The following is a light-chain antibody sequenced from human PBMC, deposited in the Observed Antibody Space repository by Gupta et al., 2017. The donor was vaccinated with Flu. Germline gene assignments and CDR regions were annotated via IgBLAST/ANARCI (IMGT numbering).Light chain of an antibody. CDR1: QKIKMY. V-gene: IGKV1-39*01. CDR2: TAC. J-gene: IGKJ1*01. CDR3: QQRNNIPRS. Sequence: PSSLSASVGDTVTLTCRASQKIKMYLYWYQQKPGKPPKLLIYTACTVQSGVPSRFSGSGSGTEFTLTINGRQPEDFATYYRQQRNNIPRSFGQGTKVEVK.